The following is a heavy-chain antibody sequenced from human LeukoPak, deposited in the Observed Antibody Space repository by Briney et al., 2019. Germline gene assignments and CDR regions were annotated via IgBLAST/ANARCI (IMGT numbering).Heavy chain of an antibody. Sequence: GESLKISCKGSGYSFTSYWIGWVRQMPGKGLEWMGIIYPGDSDTRYSPSFQGQVTISADKSISTAYLQWSSLKASDTAMYYCARPGSGEEVPAAIDYWGQGTLVTVSS. CDR2: IYPGDSDT. V-gene: IGHV5-51*01. CDR3: ARPGSGEEVPAAIDY. J-gene: IGHJ4*02. CDR1: GYSFTSYW. D-gene: IGHD2-2*01.